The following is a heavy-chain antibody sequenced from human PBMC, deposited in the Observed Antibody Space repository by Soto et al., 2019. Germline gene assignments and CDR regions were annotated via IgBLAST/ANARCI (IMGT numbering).Heavy chain of an antibody. V-gene: IGHV3-23*01. J-gene: IGHJ4*02. CDR1: GFTFSSHA. CDR3: XXXXXXXXXXXXXXXXL. CDR2: VDGSGADT. Sequence: SLRLSCAASGFTFSSHAMGWLRQAPGTEPEWVAFVDGSGADTSYADSVKGRFTISRDNSENSLYLHMNSLRAEDSGRYFFXXXXXXXXXXXXXXXXLXGQGTLVTVSS.